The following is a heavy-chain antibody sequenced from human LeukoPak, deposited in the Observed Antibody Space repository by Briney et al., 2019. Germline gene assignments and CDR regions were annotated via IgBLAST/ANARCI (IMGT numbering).Heavy chain of an antibody. J-gene: IGHJ6*02. V-gene: IGHV4-59*01. CDR3: ARAWRYDIPYGMDV. CDR2: IYYSGST. Sequence: SETLSLTCTVSGGSINNYYWSWIRQPPGKGLEWIGYIYYSGSTNYNPSLKSRVTISVDTSKNQFSLKLSSVTAADTAVYYCARAWRYDIPYGMDVWGQGTTVTVSS. D-gene: IGHD3-9*01. CDR1: GGSINNYY.